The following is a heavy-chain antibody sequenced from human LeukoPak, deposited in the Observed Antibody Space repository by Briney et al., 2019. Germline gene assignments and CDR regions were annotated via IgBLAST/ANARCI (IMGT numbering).Heavy chain of an antibody. Sequence: GGSLRLSCAASRFTFSSYAMHWVRQAPGKGLEWVACISYDGSNKYYADSVKGRFTISRDNSKNTLYLQMNGLRTEDTTVYYCAREGVTGTFDYWGQGTLVTVSS. V-gene: IGHV3-30*04. D-gene: IGHD1-7*01. CDR3: AREGVTGTFDY. J-gene: IGHJ4*02. CDR1: RFTFSSYA. CDR2: ISYDGSNK.